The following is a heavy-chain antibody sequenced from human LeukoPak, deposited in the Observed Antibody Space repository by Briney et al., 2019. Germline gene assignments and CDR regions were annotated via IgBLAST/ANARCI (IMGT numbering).Heavy chain of an antibody. CDR3: AREEAAAGTGVDY. Sequence: SVKVSCKTSGGTFSSYAISWVRQAPGQGLEWMGGIIPIFGTANYAQKFQGRVTITADEPTSTAYMELSSLRSEDTAVYYCAREEAAAGTGVDYWGQGTLVTVSS. D-gene: IGHD6-13*01. J-gene: IGHJ4*02. CDR2: IIPIFGTA. V-gene: IGHV1-69*01. CDR1: GGTFSSYA.